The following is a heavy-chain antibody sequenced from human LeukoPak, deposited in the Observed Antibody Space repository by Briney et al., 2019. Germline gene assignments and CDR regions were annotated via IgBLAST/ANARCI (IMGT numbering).Heavy chain of an antibody. CDR3: ARSEGSYSSFDY. CDR1: GGTFSSYA. V-gene: IGHV1-69*13. Sequence: SVKVSCKASGGTFSSYAISWVRQAPGQGLEWMGGIIPIFGTANYAQKFQGRVTTTADESTSTAYMELSSLRSEDTAVYYCARSEGSYSSFDYWGQGTLVTVSS. J-gene: IGHJ4*02. D-gene: IGHD3-10*01. CDR2: IIPIFGTA.